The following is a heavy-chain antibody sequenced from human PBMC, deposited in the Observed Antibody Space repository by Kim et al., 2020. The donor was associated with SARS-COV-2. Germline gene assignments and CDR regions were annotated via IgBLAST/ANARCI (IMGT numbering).Heavy chain of an antibody. J-gene: IGHJ6*02. Sequence: SVKVSCKASGGTFSSYAISWVRQAPGQGLEWMGGIIPIFGTANYAQKFQGRVTITADESTSTAYMELSSLRSEDTAVYYCAGEGGTTLAYYGMDVWGQGTTVTVSS. CDR1: GGTFSSYA. V-gene: IGHV1-69*13. D-gene: IGHD1-1*01. CDR2: IIPIFGTA. CDR3: AGEGGTTLAYYGMDV.